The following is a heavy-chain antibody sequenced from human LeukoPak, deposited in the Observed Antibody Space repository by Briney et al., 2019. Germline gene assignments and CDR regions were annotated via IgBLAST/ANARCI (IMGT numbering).Heavy chain of an antibody. D-gene: IGHD2-15*01. CDR2: ISGSGGSI. V-gene: IGHV3-23*01. J-gene: IGHJ5*02. CDR1: GIRFSGYG. CDR3: AKDRLVAAFPGTWFDP. Sequence: PGRSLRLACDVSGIRFSGYGMNWVRQAPGKGLEWVSGISGSGGSISYAESVKGRFTISGDNSKNTLYLQMNSLRAEDTAAYYCAKDRLVAAFPGTWFDPWGQGTLVTVSS.